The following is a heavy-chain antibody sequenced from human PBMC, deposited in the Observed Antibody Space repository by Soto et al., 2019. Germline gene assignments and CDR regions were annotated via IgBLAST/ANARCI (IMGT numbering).Heavy chain of an antibody. CDR1: GGSISSSSYY. D-gene: IGHD1-26*01. CDR3: ASVRIGSPQYYYYGMDV. Sequence: XETLSLACTVSGGSISSSSYYWGWIRQPPGKGLEWIGSIYYSGSTYYNPSLKSRVTISVDTSKNQFSLKLSSVTAADTAVYYCASVRIGSPQYYYYGMDVWGQGTTVTVSS. J-gene: IGHJ6*02. V-gene: IGHV4-39*01. CDR2: IYYSGST.